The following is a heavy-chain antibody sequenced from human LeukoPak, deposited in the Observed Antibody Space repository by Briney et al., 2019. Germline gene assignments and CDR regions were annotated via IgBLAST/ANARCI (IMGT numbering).Heavy chain of an antibody. J-gene: IGHJ5*02. V-gene: IGHV3-9*01. Sequence: GGSLRLSCAASGFTFDDYAMHWVPQAPGKGLEWVSGISWNSGSIGYADSVKGRFTISRDNAKNSLYLQVNSLRAEDTALYYCAKGGIRASNWFDPWGQGTLVTVSS. CDR1: GFTFDDYA. CDR3: AKGGIRASNWFDP. D-gene: IGHD2-15*01. CDR2: ISWNSGSI.